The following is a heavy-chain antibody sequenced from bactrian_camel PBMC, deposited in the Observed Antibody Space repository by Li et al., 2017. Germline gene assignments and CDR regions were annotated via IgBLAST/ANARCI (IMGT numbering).Heavy chain of an antibody. V-gene: IGHV3-2*01. J-gene: IGHJ6*01. D-gene: IGHD2*01. Sequence: VQLVESGGGLVQPGGSLRLSCAAASGFTFSAYYINWVRQAPGKGLEWVSSILSETNTYVADSVKGRFTVSRDNAKNTAYLQMNSLKPEDTAVYYCATEGWLTGFGYWGQGTQVTVS. CDR2: ILSETNT. CDR3: ATEGWLTGFGY. CDR1: GFTFSAYY.